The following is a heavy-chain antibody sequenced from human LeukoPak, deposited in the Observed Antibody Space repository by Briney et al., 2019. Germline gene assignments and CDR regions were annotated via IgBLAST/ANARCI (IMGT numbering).Heavy chain of an antibody. V-gene: IGHV1-18*01. CDR3: ARGQKYTSGYTVTELGSRYFDY. J-gene: IGHJ4*02. Sequence: ASVKVSCKASGGTFSSYAISWVRQAPGQGLEWMGWISAYNGNTNYAQKLQGRVTMTTDTSTSTAYMELRSLRSDDTAVYYCARGQKYTSGYTVTELGSRYFDYWGQGTLVTVSS. D-gene: IGHD5-18*01. CDR2: ISAYNGNT. CDR1: GGTFSSYA.